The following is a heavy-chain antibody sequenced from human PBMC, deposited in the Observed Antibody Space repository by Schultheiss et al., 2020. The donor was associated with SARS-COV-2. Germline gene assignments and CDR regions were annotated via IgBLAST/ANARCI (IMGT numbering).Heavy chain of an antibody. D-gene: IGHD2-2*01. CDR3: AAHCSSTSCYPPGYGMDV. CDR2: INPNSGGT. CDR1: GYTFTSYL. Sequence: ASVKVSCKASGYTFTSYLITWVRQAPGQGLEWMGWINPNSGGTNYAQKFQGRVTMTRDTSISTAYMELSSLRSEDTAVYYCAAHCSSTSCYPPGYGMDVWGQGTTVTVSS. V-gene: IGHV1-2*02. J-gene: IGHJ6*02.